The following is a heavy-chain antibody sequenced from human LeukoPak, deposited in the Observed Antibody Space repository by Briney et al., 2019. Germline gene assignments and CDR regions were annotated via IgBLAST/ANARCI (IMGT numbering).Heavy chain of an antibody. CDR1: GGSFSGYY. V-gene: IGHV4-34*01. CDR3: ARVKRSTGRSYYYYYYYMDV. Sequence: PSETLSLTCAVYGGSFSGYYWSWIRQPPGKGLEWIGEINHSGSTNYNPSLKSRVTISVDTSKNQFSLKLSSVTAADTAVYYCARVKRSTGRSYYYYYYYMDVWGKGTTVTVSS. D-gene: IGHD1-1*01. CDR2: INHSGST. J-gene: IGHJ6*03.